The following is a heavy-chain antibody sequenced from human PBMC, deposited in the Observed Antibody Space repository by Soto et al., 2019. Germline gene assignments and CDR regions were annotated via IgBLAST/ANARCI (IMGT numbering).Heavy chain of an antibody. CDR3: ARGVTNLVRGVIISNWSDP. CDR2: INPNSGGT. CDR1: GYTFTGYY. Sequence: QVQLVQSGAEVKKPGASVKVSCKASGYTFTGYYMHWVRQAPGQGLEWMGWINPNSGGTNYAQKFQGWVTMTRDTSISTAYMELSRLRSDDTAVYYCARGVTNLVRGVIISNWSDPWGQGTLVTVSS. V-gene: IGHV1-2*04. D-gene: IGHD3-10*01. J-gene: IGHJ5*02.